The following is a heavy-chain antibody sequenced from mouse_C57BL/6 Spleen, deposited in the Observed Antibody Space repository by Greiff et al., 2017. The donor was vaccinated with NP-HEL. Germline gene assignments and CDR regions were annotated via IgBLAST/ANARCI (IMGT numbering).Heavy chain of an antibody. V-gene: IGHV5-9-1*02. CDR1: GFTFSSYA. D-gene: IGHD2-4*01. CDR2: ISSGGDYI. J-gene: IGHJ4*01. Sequence: EVKVVESGEGLVKPGGSLKLSCAASGFTFSSYAMSWVRQTPEKRLEWVAYISSGGDYIYYADTVKGRFTISRDNARNTLYLQMSSLKSEDTAMYYCTRAYDYDYAMDYWGQGTSVTVSS. CDR3: TRAYDYDYAMDY.